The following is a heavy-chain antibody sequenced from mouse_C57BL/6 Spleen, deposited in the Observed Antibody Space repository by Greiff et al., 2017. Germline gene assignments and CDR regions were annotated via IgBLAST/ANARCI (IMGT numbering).Heavy chain of an antibody. CDR3: TRNWGFYYFDY. D-gene: IGHD4-1*01. CDR2: ISSGGDYI. CDR1: GFTFSSYA. Sequence: DVMLVESGEGLVKPGGSLKLSCAASGFTFSSYAMSWVRQTPEKRLEWVAYISSGGDYIYYADTVKGRFTISRDNARNTLYLQMSSLKSEDTAMYYCTRNWGFYYFDYWGQGTTLTVSS. V-gene: IGHV5-9-1*02. J-gene: IGHJ2*01.